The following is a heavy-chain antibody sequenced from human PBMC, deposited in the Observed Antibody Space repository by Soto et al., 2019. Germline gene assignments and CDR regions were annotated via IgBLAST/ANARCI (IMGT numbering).Heavy chain of an antibody. J-gene: IGHJ6*02. V-gene: IGHV3-30*18. D-gene: IGHD2-15*01. CDR1: GFTFSSYG. CDR3: AKDIGFCSGGSCYSDYHQYGMDV. CDR2: IAYDGSNK. Sequence: QVQLVESGGGVVQPGRSLRLSCAASGFTFSSYGMHWVRQAPGKGLEWVAVIAYDGSNKYYADSVKGRFTISRDNSKYTLFLQMNSVRAEDTALYYCAKDIGFCSGGSCYSDYHQYGMDVWGQETTVTVSS.